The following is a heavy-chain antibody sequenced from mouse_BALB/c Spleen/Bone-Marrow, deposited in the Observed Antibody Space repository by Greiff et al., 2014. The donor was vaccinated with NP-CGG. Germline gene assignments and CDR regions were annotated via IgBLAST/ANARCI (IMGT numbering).Heavy chain of an antibody. D-gene: IGHD2-4*01. Sequence: DVKLVESGGGLVQPGGSLKLSCAASGFDFSRYWMSWVRQAPGKGLEWIGEINPDSSTINYTPSLKDKFIISRDNAKNTLYLQMSKVRSEDTALYYCARNSDYWFAYWGQGTLVTVSA. V-gene: IGHV4-1*02. CDR3: ARNSDYWFAY. J-gene: IGHJ3*01. CDR1: GFDFSRYW. CDR2: INPDSSTI.